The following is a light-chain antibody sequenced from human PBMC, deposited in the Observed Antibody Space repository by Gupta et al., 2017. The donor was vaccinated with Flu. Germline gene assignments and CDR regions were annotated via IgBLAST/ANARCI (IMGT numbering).Light chain of an antibody. CDR2: WAS. J-gene: IGKJ2*01. V-gene: IGKV4-1*01. Sequence: NCKSSQSILYSSNNKNYLTWYQQKPGQPPTLLIYWASARASGVPDRFSGSGSETDFTLTISSLQAEDVAVYYCQHYYSSPYTFGHGTKVEIK. CDR3: QHYYSSPYT. CDR1: QSILYSSNNKNY.